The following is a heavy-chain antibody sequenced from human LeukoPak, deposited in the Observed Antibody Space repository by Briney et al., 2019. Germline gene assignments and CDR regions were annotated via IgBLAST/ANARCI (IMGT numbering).Heavy chain of an antibody. Sequence: ASVKVSCKASGYTFTSYGISWVRQAPGQGLEWMGWINPNSGGTNYAQKFQGRVTMTRDTSISTAYMELSRLRSDDTAVYYCARDVSDYDSSGYSNYWGQGTLVTVSS. J-gene: IGHJ4*02. CDR2: INPNSGGT. CDR3: ARDVSDYDSSGYSNY. V-gene: IGHV1-2*02. CDR1: GYTFTSYG. D-gene: IGHD3-22*01.